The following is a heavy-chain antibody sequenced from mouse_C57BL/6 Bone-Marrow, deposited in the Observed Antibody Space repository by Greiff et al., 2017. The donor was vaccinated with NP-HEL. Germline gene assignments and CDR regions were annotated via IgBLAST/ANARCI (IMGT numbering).Heavy chain of an antibody. CDR3: AVYYGSSYWYFDV. CDR1: GYTFTSYW. Sequence: QVQLQQPGAELVRPGSSVKLSCKASGYTFTSYWMDWVKQRPGQGLEWIGNIYPSDSETHYNQKFKDKATLTVDKSSSTAYMPLSSLTSEDSAVYYCAVYYGSSYWYFDVWGTGTTVTVSS. CDR2: IYPSDSET. J-gene: IGHJ1*03. V-gene: IGHV1-61*01. D-gene: IGHD1-1*01.